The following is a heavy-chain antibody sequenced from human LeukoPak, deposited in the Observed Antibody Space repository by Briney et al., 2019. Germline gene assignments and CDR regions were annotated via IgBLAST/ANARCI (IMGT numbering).Heavy chain of an antibody. J-gene: IGHJ4*02. CDR3: ARENYYDSSGYYSSRPVDY. CDR2: INWSGVRT. V-gene: IGHV3-20*04. CDR1: GFTFDDYD. Sequence: GGSLRLSCAAFGFTFDDYDINWVRQVPGKGLEWVSGINWSGVRTAYADSVKGRFTISRDNAKNSLYLQMNSLRAEDTAVYYCARENYYDSSGYYSSRPVDYWGQGTLVTVSS. D-gene: IGHD3-22*01.